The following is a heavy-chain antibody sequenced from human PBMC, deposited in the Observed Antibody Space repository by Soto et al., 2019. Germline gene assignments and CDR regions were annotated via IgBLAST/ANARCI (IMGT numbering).Heavy chain of an antibody. V-gene: IGHV4-59*01. J-gene: IGHJ4*02. CDR1: GGSIGSNY. D-gene: IGHD6-13*01. Sequence: LETLSLTCSVSGGSIGSNYWTWIRQPPGKGLEWIGYVYNSGSTNYNPSLKSRVTISEDTSKSQFSLKVNSMTAADTAVYYCARYRREAVAGYTLDNWGQGILVTVSS. CDR3: ARYRREAVAGYTLDN. CDR2: VYNSGST.